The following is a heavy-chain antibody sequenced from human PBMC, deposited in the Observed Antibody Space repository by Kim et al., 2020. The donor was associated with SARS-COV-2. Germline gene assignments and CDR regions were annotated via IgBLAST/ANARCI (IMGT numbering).Heavy chain of an antibody. D-gene: IGHD3-22*01. V-gene: IGHV4-34*01. Sequence: SETLSLTCAVYGGSFSGYYWSWIRQPPRKGLEWIGEINHSGSTNYNPSLKSRVTISVDTSKNQFSLKLSSVTAADTAVYYCASLGFDSSGYYYDLLGTDFDYWGQGTLVTVSS. J-gene: IGHJ4*02. CDR1: GGSFSGYY. CDR3: ASLGFDSSGYYYDLLGTDFDY. CDR2: INHSGST.